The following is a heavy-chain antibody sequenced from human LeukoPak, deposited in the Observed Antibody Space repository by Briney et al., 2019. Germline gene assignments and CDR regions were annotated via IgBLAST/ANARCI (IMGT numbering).Heavy chain of an antibody. Sequence: ASVTLSCKASGYTFTGYYMHWVRQAPGQGLEWMGWINPNSGGTNYAQKFQGRVTMTRDTSISTAYMELSRLRSDDTAVYYCARGVGDGYNDKDYWGQGSLVTVSS. V-gene: IGHV1-2*02. D-gene: IGHD5-24*01. J-gene: IGHJ4*02. CDR3: ARGVGDGYNDKDY. CDR2: INPNSGGT. CDR1: GYTFTGYY.